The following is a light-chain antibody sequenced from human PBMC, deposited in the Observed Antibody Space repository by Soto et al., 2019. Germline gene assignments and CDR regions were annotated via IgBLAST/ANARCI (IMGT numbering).Light chain of an antibody. J-gene: IGKJ1*01. CDR2: GAS. CDR1: QSVSSSY. Sequence: EVVLTQSPCTLSLSPGERATLSCRASQSVSSSYLAWSQQKPGQAPRFLIYGASSRAAGIPDRFSGSGSGTDFTLTISRLEPEDFAVYYCQQYGSSPWTFGQGTKV. CDR3: QQYGSSPWT. V-gene: IGKV3-20*01.